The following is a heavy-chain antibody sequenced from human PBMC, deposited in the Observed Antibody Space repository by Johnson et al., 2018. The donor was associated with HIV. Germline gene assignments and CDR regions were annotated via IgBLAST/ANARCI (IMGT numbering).Heavy chain of an antibody. CDR1: GFTFSNAW. D-gene: IGHD6-19*01. CDR2: LKSRTDGETA. V-gene: IGHV3-15*01. Sequence: VQLVESGGGLVQPGGSLRLSCAASGFTFSNAWMHWVRQAPGKGLEWVGRLKSRTDGETADYAAPVKGRFTISRDDSKNTLYLQMNSLKTEDTAVYYCTTDRGGEIAVAGPDAFDIRGQGTMVTVSS. J-gene: IGHJ3*02. CDR3: TTDRGGEIAVAGPDAFDI.